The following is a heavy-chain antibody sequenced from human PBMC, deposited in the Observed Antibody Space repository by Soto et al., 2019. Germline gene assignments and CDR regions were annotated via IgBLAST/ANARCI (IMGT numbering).Heavy chain of an antibody. CDR3: ARSAYYYDSSANFEY. J-gene: IGHJ4*02. CDR1: GYTFTSDY. CDR2: IHTSGGST. V-gene: IGHV1-46*01. Sequence: ASVKVSCKASGYTFTSDYINWVRQAPGQGLEWMGMIHTSGGSTTYAQKFQGRVTMTRDTSTNTVYMELGSLKSEDTAVYYCARSAYYYDSSANFEYWGQGTLVTVS. D-gene: IGHD3-22*01.